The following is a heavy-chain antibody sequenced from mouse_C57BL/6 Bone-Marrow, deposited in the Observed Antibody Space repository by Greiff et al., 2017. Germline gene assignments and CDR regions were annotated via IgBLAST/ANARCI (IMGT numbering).Heavy chain of an antibody. Sequence: VQLQQSGPELVKPGASVKISCKASGYAFSSSWMNWVKQRPGKGLEWFGRIYTGDGDTNYNGKFKGQATLTADKSSSTAYMQRSSLTSEDSAVYFCARDLTVDYWGQGTTRTVSS. V-gene: IGHV1-82*01. CDR1: GYAFSSSW. CDR2: IYTGDGDT. CDR3: ARDLTVDY. J-gene: IGHJ2*01.